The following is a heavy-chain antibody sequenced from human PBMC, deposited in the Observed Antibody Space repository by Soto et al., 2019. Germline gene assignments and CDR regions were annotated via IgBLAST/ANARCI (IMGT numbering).Heavy chain of an antibody. D-gene: IGHD2-21*02. CDR2: VYHTGDT. Sequence: PXETLYLTCCVSGGTVASSHWWSWVRQSPGGGLEWIGNVYHTGDTNLNPSLQSRVTISVDKSNNQFSLRLNSLTAADTAVYFCAREIVTAGGNNYFDPWGPGYLVTVSS. CDR1: GGTVASSHW. CDR3: AREIVTAGGNNYFDP. J-gene: IGHJ5*02. V-gene: IGHV4-4*01.